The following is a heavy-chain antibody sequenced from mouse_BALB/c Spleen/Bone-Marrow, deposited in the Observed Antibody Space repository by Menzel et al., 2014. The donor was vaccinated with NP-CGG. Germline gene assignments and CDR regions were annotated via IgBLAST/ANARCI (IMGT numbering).Heavy chain of an antibody. V-gene: IGHV1S29*02. CDR1: GYTFTDYN. J-gene: IGHJ4*01. Sequence: DVKLQESGPELVKPGASVKISCKASGYTFTDYNMHWVKQSHGRSLEWIGYIYPYNGGTGYDQKFKSKATLTVDNSSSTAYMELRSLTSEDSAVYYCARLDGYYVAMDYWGQGTSVTVSS. D-gene: IGHD2-3*01. CDR3: ARLDGYYVAMDY. CDR2: IYPYNGGT.